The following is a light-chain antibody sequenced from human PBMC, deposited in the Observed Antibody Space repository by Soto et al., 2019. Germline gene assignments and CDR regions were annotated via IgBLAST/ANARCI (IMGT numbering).Light chain of an antibody. J-gene: IGKJ1*01. Sequence: DIQMTLSTSSLSASVGDRVTITCRASQSISSYLNWYQQKQGKAPKLLIYAASSLQSGVPLRFSGSGSGTDFTLTISSLQPEDFATYYCQQSYSTPPTFGQGTKVEIK. CDR3: QQSYSTPPT. V-gene: IGKV1-39*01. CDR1: QSISSY. CDR2: AAS.